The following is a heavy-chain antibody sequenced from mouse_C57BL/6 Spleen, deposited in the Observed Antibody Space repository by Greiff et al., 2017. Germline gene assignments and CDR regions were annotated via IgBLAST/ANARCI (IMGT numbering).Heavy chain of an antibody. V-gene: IGHV6-3*01. CDR3: TYWDPFAY. CDR1: GFTFSNYW. J-gene: IGHJ3*01. D-gene: IGHD4-1*01. CDR2: IRLKSDNYAT. Sequence: EVPLVESGGGLVQPGGSMKLSCVASGFTFSNYWMNWVRQSPEKGLEWVAQIRLKSDNYATHYAESVKGRCTISRDDSKSSVYLQMNNLRAEDSGSYYCTYWDPFAYWGQGTLVTVSA.